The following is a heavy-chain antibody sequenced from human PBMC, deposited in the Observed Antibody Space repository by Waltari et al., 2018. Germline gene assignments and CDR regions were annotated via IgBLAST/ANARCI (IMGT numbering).Heavy chain of an antibody. CDR2: ISAYNGNT. J-gene: IGHJ6*02. V-gene: IGHV1-18*01. CDR3: ARDQNQYYDFWSGLYYYYGMDV. D-gene: IGHD3-3*01. Sequence: QVQLVQSGAEVKKPGASVKVSCKASGYTFTSYGISWVRQAPGQGLEWMGWISAYNGNTNDAQKLQGRVTMTTDTSTSTAYMELRSLRSDDTAVYYCARDQNQYYDFWSGLYYYYGMDVWGQGTTVTVSS. CDR1: GYTFTSYG.